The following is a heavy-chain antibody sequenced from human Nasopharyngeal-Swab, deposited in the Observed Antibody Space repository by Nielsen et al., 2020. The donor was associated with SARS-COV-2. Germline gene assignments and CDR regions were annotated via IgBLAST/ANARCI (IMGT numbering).Heavy chain of an antibody. CDR1: GSTFSSHA. Sequence: GGSLRLSFAAFGSTFSSHAMHWARQAPGKGLEWVAVISYDGSNKYYADSVKGRFTISRDNSKNTLYLQMNSLRAEDTAVYYCARPYSGSYYSSFDYWGQGTLVTVSS. CDR3: ARPYSGSYYSSFDY. V-gene: IGHV3-30-3*01. CDR2: ISYDGSNK. J-gene: IGHJ4*02. D-gene: IGHD1-26*01.